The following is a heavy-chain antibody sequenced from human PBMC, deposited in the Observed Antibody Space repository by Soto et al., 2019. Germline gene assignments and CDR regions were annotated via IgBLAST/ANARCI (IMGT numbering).Heavy chain of an antibody. D-gene: IGHD3-3*01. CDR1: GGSISSSSYY. V-gene: IGHV4-39*01. Sequence: SETLSLTCTVSGGSISSSSYYWGWIRQPPGKGLEWIGSIYYSGSTYYNPSLKSRVTISVDTSKNQFSLRLSSVTAAATAVYYCESRLVTIFGVVTRDDAFDIWGQGTMVTVSS. CDR3: ESRLVTIFGVVTRDDAFDI. J-gene: IGHJ3*02. CDR2: IYYSGST.